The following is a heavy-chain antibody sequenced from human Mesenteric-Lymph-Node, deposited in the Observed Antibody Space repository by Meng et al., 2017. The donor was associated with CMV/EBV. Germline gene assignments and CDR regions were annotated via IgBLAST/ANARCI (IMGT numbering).Heavy chain of an antibody. D-gene: IGHD5-12*01. CDR3: ASGYSGYDPF. J-gene: IGHJ4*02. V-gene: IGHV5-10-1*01. CDR1: GYRFTSYW. CDR2: IDPSDSYT. Sequence: ISCKGSGYRFTSYWISWVRQMPGKGLEWMGRIDPSDSYTNYSPSFQGHVTISADKSISTAYLQWSSLKASDTAMYYCASGYSGYDPFWGQGTLVTVSS.